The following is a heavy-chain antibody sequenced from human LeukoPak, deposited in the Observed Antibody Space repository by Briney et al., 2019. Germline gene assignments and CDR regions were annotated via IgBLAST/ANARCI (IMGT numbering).Heavy chain of an antibody. D-gene: IGHD5-12*01. J-gene: IGHJ3*02. V-gene: IGHV4-39*01. Sequence: KPSETLSLTCTVSGGSISSSSYYWGWIHQPPGKGLEWIGSIYYSGSTYYNPSLKSRVTISVDTSKNQFSLKLSSVTAADTAVYYCARHKEARGAFDIWGQGTMVTVSS. CDR2: IYYSGST. CDR1: GGSISSSSYY. CDR3: ARHKEARGAFDI.